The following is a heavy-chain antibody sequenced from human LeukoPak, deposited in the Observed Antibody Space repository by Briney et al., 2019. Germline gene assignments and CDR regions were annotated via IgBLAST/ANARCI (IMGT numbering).Heavy chain of an antibody. V-gene: IGHV3-30-3*01. CDR3: ARRWLQGFDY. J-gene: IGHJ4*02. D-gene: IGHD5-24*01. CDR2: ISYDGSNK. CDR1: GFTFSSYA. Sequence: PGGSLRLSCAASGFTFSSYAMHWVRQAPGKGLERVAVISYDGSNKYYADSVKGRFTISRDNSKNTLYLQMNSLRAEDTAVYYCARRWLQGFDYWGQGTLVTVSS.